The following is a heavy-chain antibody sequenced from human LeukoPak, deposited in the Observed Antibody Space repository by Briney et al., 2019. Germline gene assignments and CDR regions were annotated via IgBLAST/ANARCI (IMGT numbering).Heavy chain of an antibody. V-gene: IGHV4-59*01. J-gene: IGHJ4*02. CDR2: IYYTGST. Sequence: SETLSLTCTVSGESISGFYWNWIRQPPGKELEWIGYIYYTGSTSYNPSLKSRVTISIDTSKKQFSLKLSSVTAADTAVYYCARRGEFSEFDYWGQGTLVTVSS. D-gene: IGHD3-16*01. CDR1: GESISGFY. CDR3: ARRGEFSEFDY.